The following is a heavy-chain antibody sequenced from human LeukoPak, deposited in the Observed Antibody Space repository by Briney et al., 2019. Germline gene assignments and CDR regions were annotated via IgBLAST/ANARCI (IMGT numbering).Heavy chain of an antibody. J-gene: IGHJ6*02. V-gene: IGHV4-39*01. D-gene: IGHD1-1*01. CDR1: GGSISSGSYY. CDR3: ARGEGQLFRAYYYYGMDV. Sequence: SETLSLTCTVSGGSISSGSYYWGWIRQPPGKGLEWIGSIYYSGSTYYNPSLKSRVTISVDTSKNQFSLKLSSVTAADTAVYYCARGEGQLFRAYYYYGMDVWGQGTTVTVSS. CDR2: IYYSGST.